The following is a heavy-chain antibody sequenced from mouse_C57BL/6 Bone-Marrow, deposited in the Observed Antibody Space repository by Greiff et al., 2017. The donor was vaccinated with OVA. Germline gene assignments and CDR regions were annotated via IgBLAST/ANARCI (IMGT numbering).Heavy chain of an antibody. CDR1: GYTFTDYY. Sequence: DVQLVESGPVLVKPGASVKMSCKASGYTFTDYYMNWVKQSHGKSLEWIGVINPYNGGTSYNQKFKGKATLTVDKSSSTAYMELNSLTSEDSAVYYCARHYGSSYRYFDVWGTGTTVTVSS. D-gene: IGHD1-1*01. CDR2: INPYNGGT. V-gene: IGHV1-19*01. J-gene: IGHJ1*03. CDR3: ARHYGSSYRYFDV.